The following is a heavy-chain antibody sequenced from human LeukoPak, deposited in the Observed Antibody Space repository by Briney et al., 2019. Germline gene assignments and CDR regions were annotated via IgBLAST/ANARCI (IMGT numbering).Heavy chain of an antibody. V-gene: IGHV3-15*01. CDR2: IQSKTDDGAT. J-gene: IGHJ5*02. D-gene: IGHD6-19*01. Sequence: GGSLRLSCAASGFTFSNAWMSWVRQAPGKGLEWVGRIQSKTDDGATDYAAPVKGRFTISSDDSKNTLYLQMNSLKTEDTAVYYCTTDPLRRSSAWYLGSWGQGTLVTVSS. CDR1: GFTFSNAW. CDR3: TTDPLRRSSAWYLGS.